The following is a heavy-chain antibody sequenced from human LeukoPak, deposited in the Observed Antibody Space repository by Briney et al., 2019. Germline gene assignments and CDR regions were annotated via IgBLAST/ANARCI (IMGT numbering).Heavy chain of an antibody. V-gene: IGHV3-23*01. Sequence: PGGSLRLPCAASGFTFSKYALVWVRQAPGKGLEWVSASWSGGAHELYADAVKSRFTISRDNSKTTLYLQMNSLRAEDTAVYYCGRDPNGDYVGAFEFWGHGTTVIVSS. CDR1: GFTFSKYA. CDR2: SWSGGAHE. CDR3: GRDPNGDYVGAFEF. D-gene: IGHD4-17*01. J-gene: IGHJ3*01.